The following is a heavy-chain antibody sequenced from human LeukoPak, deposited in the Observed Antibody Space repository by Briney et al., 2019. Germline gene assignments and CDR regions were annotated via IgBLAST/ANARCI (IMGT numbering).Heavy chain of an antibody. Sequence: SETLSLTCTVSGGSISGYYWSWIRQPPGKGLEWIGYIHNSGSTKYNPSLKSRITILVDISKNQFSQNLSSVTAADTAVYYCARVRSDGYSDYWGQGTLVTVSS. CDR2: IHNSGST. CDR1: GGSISGYY. V-gene: IGHV4-59*01. CDR3: ARVRSDGYSDY. D-gene: IGHD5-24*01. J-gene: IGHJ4*02.